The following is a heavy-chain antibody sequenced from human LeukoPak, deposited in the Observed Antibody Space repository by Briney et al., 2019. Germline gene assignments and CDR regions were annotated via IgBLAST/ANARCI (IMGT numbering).Heavy chain of an antibody. D-gene: IGHD5-12*01. Sequence: PSETLSLTCTVSGGSISSYYWSWIRQPPGKGLEWIGYIYYSGSTNYNPSLKSRVTISVDKSKNQFSLKLSSVTAADTAVYYCARSRGGYSGYDFDYWGQGTLVTVSS. V-gene: IGHV4-59*12. CDR1: GGSISSYY. CDR2: IYYSGST. J-gene: IGHJ4*02. CDR3: ARSRGGYSGYDFDY.